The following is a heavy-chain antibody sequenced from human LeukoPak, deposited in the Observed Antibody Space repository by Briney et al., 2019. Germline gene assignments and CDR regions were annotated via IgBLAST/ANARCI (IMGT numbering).Heavy chain of an antibody. CDR1: GFTFSNYW. D-gene: IGHD2-15*01. J-gene: IGHJ4*02. CDR2: IKLDGSEK. Sequence: GSLRLSCAASGFTFSNYWMSWVRQAPGKGLEGVANIKLDGSEKDYVDSVKGRFTISRDNAKNSRYLQMNSLRGDDTAVYYCATVAGDCSGGRCYLLRFDYWGQGTLVTVSS. V-gene: IGHV3-7*01. CDR3: ATVAGDCSGGRCYLLRFDY.